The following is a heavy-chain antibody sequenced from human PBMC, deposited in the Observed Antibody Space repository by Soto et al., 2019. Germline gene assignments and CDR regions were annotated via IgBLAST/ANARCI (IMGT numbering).Heavy chain of an antibody. CDR1: GGSISSGDYY. J-gene: IGHJ4*02. V-gene: IGHV4-30-4*01. CDR2: IYYSGST. D-gene: IGHD3-22*01. CDR3: ARDRIDYYGSTGYYYYFDY. Sequence: PSETLSLTCTVSGGSISSGDYYWSWIRQPPGKGLEWIGCIYYSGSTYYNPSLKSRITISVDTSKNQFSLKLSSVTAADTAVYYCARDRIDYYGSTGYYYYFDYWGQGTLVTVSS.